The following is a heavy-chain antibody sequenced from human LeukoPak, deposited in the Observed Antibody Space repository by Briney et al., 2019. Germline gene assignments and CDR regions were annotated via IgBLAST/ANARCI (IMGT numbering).Heavy chain of an antibody. CDR3: ASLTAMGDSYFGY. CDR1: GGTFSSYA. Sequence: SVKVSCKASGGTFSSYAISWVRQAPGQGLEWMGGIIPIFGTANYAQKFQGRVTITADESTSTAYMELSSLRSEDTAVYYCASLTAMGDSYFGYWGQGTLVTVSS. D-gene: IGHD5-18*01. V-gene: IGHV1-69*01. CDR2: IIPIFGTA. J-gene: IGHJ4*02.